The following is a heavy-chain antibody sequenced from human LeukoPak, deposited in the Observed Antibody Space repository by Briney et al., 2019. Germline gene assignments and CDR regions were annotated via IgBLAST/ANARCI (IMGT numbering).Heavy chain of an antibody. CDR2: LYSGGSI. J-gene: IGHJ5*02. D-gene: IGHD3-22*01. Sequence: GGSLKLSCAASGFTFSSYAMTWVRQAPGKGLEWVSILYSGGSIYYADSVKGRFTISRDNSKNTLYLQMNSLRAEDTAVYYCALTDSSGYYPRFNPWGQGTLVTVSS. V-gene: IGHV3-66*01. CDR1: GFTFSSYA. CDR3: ALTDSSGYYPRFNP.